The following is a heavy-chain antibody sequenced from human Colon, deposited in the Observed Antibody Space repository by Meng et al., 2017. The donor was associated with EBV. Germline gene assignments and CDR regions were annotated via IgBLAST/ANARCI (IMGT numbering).Heavy chain of an antibody. V-gene: IGHV4-30-4*01. CDR1: GGSVSSGNNY. Sequence: GQLQQSGPGLLKPSPTLSLPVTVSGGSVSSGNNYWIWIRQPPGKGLEWIGYIYYSGRTYYNPSLESRVTMSVDTSKNQFSLNLNSVTAADTAVYYCARVNGDCFSTICYKGWFDPWGQGTLVTVSS. J-gene: IGHJ5*02. CDR2: IYYSGRT. CDR3: ARVNGDCFSTICYKGWFDP. D-gene: IGHD2-2*02.